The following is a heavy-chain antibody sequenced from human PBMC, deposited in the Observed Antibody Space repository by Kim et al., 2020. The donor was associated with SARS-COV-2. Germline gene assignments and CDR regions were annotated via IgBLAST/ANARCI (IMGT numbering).Heavy chain of an antibody. CDR3: ARGHPEDCSGGSCYEAAVSHKIDY. D-gene: IGHD2-15*01. Sequence: SETLSLTCAVYGGSFSGYYRSWIRQPPGKGLEWIGEINHSGSTNYNPSLKSRVTIPVDTSKNQFSLKLSSVTAADTAVYYCARGHPEDCSGGSCYEAAVSHKIDYWGQGTLVTVSS. V-gene: IGHV4-34*01. CDR1: GGSFSGYY. J-gene: IGHJ4*02. CDR2: INHSGST.